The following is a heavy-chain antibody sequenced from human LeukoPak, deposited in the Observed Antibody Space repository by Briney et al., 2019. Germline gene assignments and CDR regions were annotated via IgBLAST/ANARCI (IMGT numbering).Heavy chain of an antibody. Sequence: GGSLRLSCAASGFTFSSYVMHWVRQAPGKGLEWVAVTWYDDTKKYYVDSVKGRFTISRDNSKNTLYLQMNSLRAEDTAVYYCAKPVLGTFGVVITLYYFDYWGQGTLVTVSS. V-gene: IGHV3-33*06. J-gene: IGHJ4*02. CDR1: GFTFSSYV. CDR3: AKPVLGTFGVVITLYYFDY. CDR2: TWYDDTKK. D-gene: IGHD3-3*01.